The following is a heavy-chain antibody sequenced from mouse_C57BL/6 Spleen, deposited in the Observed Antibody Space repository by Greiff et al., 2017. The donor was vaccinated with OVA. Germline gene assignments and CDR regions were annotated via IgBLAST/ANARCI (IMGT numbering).Heavy chain of an antibody. Sequence: EVLLVDSGGGLVKPGGSLKLSCAASGFTFSSYAMSWVRQTPEKRLEWVATISAGGSYTYYPDNVKGRFTISRDNAKNNLYLQMSHLKSEDAAMYYCARDAESNPFDYWGQGTTLTVSS. CDR2: ISAGGSYT. CDR1: GFTFSSYA. J-gene: IGHJ2*01. V-gene: IGHV5-4*01. CDR3: ARDAESNPFDY. D-gene: IGHD2-5*01.